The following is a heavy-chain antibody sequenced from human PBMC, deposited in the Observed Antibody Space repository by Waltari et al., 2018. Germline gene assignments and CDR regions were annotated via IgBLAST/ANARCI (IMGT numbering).Heavy chain of an antibody. CDR2: ISSSASTL. D-gene: IGHD1-26*01. CDR3: ARVRSPYDFDY. Sequence: EVQLVESGGGLVQPGGSLRLSCAASGFTFSSYEMNWVRQTPGKGLEWVSYISSSASTLYYADSVKGRFTISRDNAKNSLYLQMNSLRADDTAVYYCARVRSPYDFDYWGQGTLVTVSS. CDR1: GFTFSSYE. J-gene: IGHJ4*02. V-gene: IGHV3-48*03.